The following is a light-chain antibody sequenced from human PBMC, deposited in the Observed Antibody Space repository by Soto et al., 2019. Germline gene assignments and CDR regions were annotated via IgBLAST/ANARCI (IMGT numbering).Light chain of an antibody. Sequence: DIVMTQSPATLSVSPGERATLYCKASQRISSNLAWYQQKPGQPPRLLIYGASTRATGIPARFSGSGSGTEFTLTISGLQSEDFAVYYCHQYNNAPLTFGQGTKVDIK. CDR1: QRISSN. CDR3: HQYNNAPLT. CDR2: GAS. V-gene: IGKV3-15*01. J-gene: IGKJ4*01.